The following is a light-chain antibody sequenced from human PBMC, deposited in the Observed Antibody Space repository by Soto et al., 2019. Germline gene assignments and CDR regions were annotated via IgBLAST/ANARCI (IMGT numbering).Light chain of an antibody. CDR1: SGSIASNY. CDR2: EGN. Sequence: NFMLTQPHSVSESPGKTVTISCARSSGSIASNYVQWYQQRPGSAPTTVIYEGNQRPSGVPDRFSGSKSGTSASLAITGLQAEDEADYYCQSYDRSLSGVVFGGGTKLTVL. V-gene: IGLV6-57*04. CDR3: QSYDRSLSGVV. J-gene: IGLJ7*01.